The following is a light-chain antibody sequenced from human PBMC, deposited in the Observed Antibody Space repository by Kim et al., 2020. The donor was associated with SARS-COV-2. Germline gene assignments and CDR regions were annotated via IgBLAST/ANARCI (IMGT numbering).Light chain of an antibody. J-gene: IGKJ2*01. CDR1: QALSSTN. Sequence: SRGKRDTLPCRASQALSSTNLAWYQQKPGQAPRLLIHDVYNRATGMPDKFSGSGARTDFSLTLSRLEPEDFAVYYCQYYGDSVHTFGQGTKLEI. CDR2: DVY. V-gene: IGKV3-20*01. CDR3: QYYGDSVHT.